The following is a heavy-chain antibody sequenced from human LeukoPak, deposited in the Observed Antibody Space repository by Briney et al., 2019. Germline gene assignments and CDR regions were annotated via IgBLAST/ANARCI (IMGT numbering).Heavy chain of an antibody. CDR2: ISSSSSYI. D-gene: IGHD1-26*01. V-gene: IGHV3-21*04. Sequence: GGSLRLSCAASGFTFSSYSMNWVRQAPGKGLEWVSSISSSSSYIYYADSVKGRFTISRDNAKSSLYLQMNSPKTEDTAIYYCARLDSGSWTWGQGTLVTVSS. J-gene: IGHJ5*02. CDR3: ARLDSGSWT. CDR1: GFTFSSYS.